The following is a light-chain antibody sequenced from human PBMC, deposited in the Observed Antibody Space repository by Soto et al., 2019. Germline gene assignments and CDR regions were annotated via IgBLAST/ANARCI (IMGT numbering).Light chain of an antibody. J-gene: IGLJ2*01. V-gene: IGLV2-11*01. CDR2: DVS. Sequence: QSVLTQPRSVSGSPGQSVTISCTGTSSDVGGYNYVSWYQQHPGKAPKLMIFDVSKRPSGVPDRFSGSKSGNTASLTISGLQAEDEADYYCSSCAVSYTPVVFGGGTKLTVL. CDR1: SSDVGGYNY. CDR3: SSCAVSYTPVV.